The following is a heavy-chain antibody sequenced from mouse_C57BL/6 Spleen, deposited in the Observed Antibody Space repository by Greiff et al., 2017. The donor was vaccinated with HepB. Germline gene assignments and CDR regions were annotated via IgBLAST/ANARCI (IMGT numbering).Heavy chain of an antibody. CDR2: IYWDDDK. CDR1: GFSLSTSGMG. CDR3: ARRVSDYGSSYDWYFDV. Sequence: VTLKESGPGILQSSQTLSLTCSFSGFSLSTSGMGVSWIRQPSGKGLEWLAHIYWDDDKRYNPSLKSRLTISKDTSRNQVFLKITSVDTADTATYYCARRVSDYGSSYDWYFDVWGTGTTVTVSS. D-gene: IGHD1-1*01. J-gene: IGHJ1*03. V-gene: IGHV8-12*01.